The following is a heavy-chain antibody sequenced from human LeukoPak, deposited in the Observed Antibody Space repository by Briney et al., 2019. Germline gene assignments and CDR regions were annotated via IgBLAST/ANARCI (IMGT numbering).Heavy chain of an antibody. J-gene: IGHJ3*02. CDR1: GFTFSSYG. CDR3: ARDFPRDNDAFDI. Sequence: PGGSLRLSCAASGFTFSSYGMHWIRQAPGKGLEWVSSISSSSSYIYYADSVKGRFTISRDNAKNSLYLQMNSLRGEDTAVYYCARDFPRDNDAFDIWGQGTMVTVSS. V-gene: IGHV3-21*01. CDR2: ISSSSSYI.